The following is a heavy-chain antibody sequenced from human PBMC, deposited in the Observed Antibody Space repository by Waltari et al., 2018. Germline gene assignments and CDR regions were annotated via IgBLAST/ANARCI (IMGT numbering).Heavy chain of an antibody. V-gene: IGHV4-59*01. Sequence: QVQLQESGPGLVKPSETLSLTCTVSGGSISSYYWSWIRQPPGKGLEWIGYIYYSGSTNYNPSLKSRVTISGDTSKNQFSLKLSSVTAADTAVYYCARDGVPHYYDSSGPNWFDPWGQGTLVTVSS. CDR1: GGSISSYY. CDR3: ARDGVPHYYDSSGPNWFDP. J-gene: IGHJ5*02. D-gene: IGHD3-22*01. CDR2: IYYSGST.